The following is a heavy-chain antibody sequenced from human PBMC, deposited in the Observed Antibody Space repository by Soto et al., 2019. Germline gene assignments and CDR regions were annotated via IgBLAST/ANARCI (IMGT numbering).Heavy chain of an antibody. CDR1: GGSISSYY. J-gene: IGHJ5*02. Sequence: QVQLQESGPGLVKPSETLSLTCTVSGGSISSYYWSWIRQPAGKGLEWIGRIYTSGSTNYHPSLKSRVTMSGDTTKKQFSLKLSSVTAADTAVYYCARGTQYYDFWSGYYPNWFDPWGQGTLVTVSS. CDR2: IYTSGST. D-gene: IGHD3-3*01. CDR3: ARGTQYYDFWSGYYPNWFDP. V-gene: IGHV4-4*07.